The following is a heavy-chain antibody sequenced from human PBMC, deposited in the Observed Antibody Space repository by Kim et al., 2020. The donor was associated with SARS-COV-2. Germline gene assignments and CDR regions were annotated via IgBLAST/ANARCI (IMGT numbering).Heavy chain of an antibody. J-gene: IGHJ6*02. CDR1: GFTFSSYS. D-gene: IGHD3-22*01. Sequence: GGSLRLSCAASGFTFSSYSMNWVRQAPGKGLEWVSYISSSSTIYYADSVKGRFTISRDNAKNSLYLQMNSLRDEDTAVYYCARARPITMIVGPPDPPYDYYYGMDVWGQGTTVTVSS. CDR2: ISSSSTI. CDR3: ARARPITMIVGPPDPPYDYYYGMDV. V-gene: IGHV3-48*02.